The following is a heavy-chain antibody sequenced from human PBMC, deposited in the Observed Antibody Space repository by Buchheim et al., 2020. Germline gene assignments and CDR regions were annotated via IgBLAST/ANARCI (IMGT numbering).Heavy chain of an antibody. CDR2: IKQDGSER. CDR1: GFIFSSHW. V-gene: IGHV3-7*01. J-gene: IGHJ4*02. CDR3: ARQPWARGWDPYFDY. D-gene: IGHD6-19*01. Sequence: EVQLVESGGGLVQTGGSLRLSCTASGFIFSSHWMSWVRQAPGKGLEWVANIKQDGSERYYVDSVKGRFTISRDNAKNSLYLQMNSLRAEDTAVYYCARQPWARGWDPYFDYWGQGTL.